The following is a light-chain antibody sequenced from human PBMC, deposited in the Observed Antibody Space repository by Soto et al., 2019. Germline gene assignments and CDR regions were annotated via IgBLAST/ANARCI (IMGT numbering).Light chain of an antibody. J-gene: IGLJ1*01. V-gene: IGLV1-44*01. CDR2: SNN. CDR3: AAWDDSLNGYV. Sequence: QSVLTQPPSASGTPGQRVTISCPGSTSNIGSNTINWYQHLPGTAPKLLIYSNNRRPSGVPDRFSGSKSGTSASLAISGLQSDDEADYYCAAWDDSLNGYVFGTGTKVTVL. CDR1: TSNIGSNT.